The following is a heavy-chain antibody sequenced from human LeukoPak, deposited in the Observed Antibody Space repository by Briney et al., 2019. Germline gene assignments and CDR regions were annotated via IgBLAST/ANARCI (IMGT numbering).Heavy chain of an antibody. CDR3: ARLNPGEQQLEYPIGPPYYYGMDV. D-gene: IGHD6-13*01. J-gene: IGHJ6*02. CDR2: IYYSGST. Sequence: SETLSLTCTVSGGSISSYYWSWIRQPPGKGLEWIGYIYYSGSTNYNPSLKSRVTISVDTSKNQFSLKLSSVTAADTAVYYCARLNPGEQQLEYPIGPPYYYGMDVWGQGTTVTVSS. V-gene: IGHV4-59*08. CDR1: GGSISSYY.